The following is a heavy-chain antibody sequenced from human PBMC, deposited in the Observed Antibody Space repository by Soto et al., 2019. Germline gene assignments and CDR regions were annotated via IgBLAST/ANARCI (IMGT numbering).Heavy chain of an antibody. CDR3: ADGGSRGWYDYFDY. J-gene: IGHJ4*02. V-gene: IGHV1-69*06. CDR2: IIPIFGTA. D-gene: IGHD6-19*01. CDR1: GGTFSSYA. Sequence: QVQLVQSGAEVKKPGSSVKVSCKASGGTFSSYAISWVRQAPGQGLEWMGGIIPIFGTANYAQKFQGRVTITADKSTITAYMEPSSLISEDTAVYYCADGGSRGWYDYFDYWGQGTLVTVSS.